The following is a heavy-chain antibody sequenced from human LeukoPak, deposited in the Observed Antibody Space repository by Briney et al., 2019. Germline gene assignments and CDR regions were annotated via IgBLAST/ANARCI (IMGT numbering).Heavy chain of an antibody. CDR1: GYTFTGYY. Sequence: ASVKVSYKASGYTFTGYYMHWVRQAPGQGLEWMGWINPNSGGTNYAQKFQGRVTMTRDTSISTAYMELSRLRSDDTAVYYCARDSVAGTYSGNYWGQGTLVTVSS. D-gene: IGHD6-19*01. J-gene: IGHJ4*02. CDR3: ARDSVAGTYSGNY. V-gene: IGHV1-2*02. CDR2: INPNSGGT.